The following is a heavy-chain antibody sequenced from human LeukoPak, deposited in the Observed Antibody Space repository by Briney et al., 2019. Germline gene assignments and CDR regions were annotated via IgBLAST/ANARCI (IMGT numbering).Heavy chain of an antibody. D-gene: IGHD3-10*01. J-gene: IGHJ4*02. Sequence: PGESLKISCKGTGYSFTTYWIGWVRQMPGKGLGRMGVIYPGDSDTRYSPSFQGQVTISADKSISTAYLQWSRLKASDTAMYYCASSSRPYGTGTYSYDYWGQGTLVTVPS. CDR2: IYPGDSDT. CDR3: ASSSRPYGTGTYSYDY. CDR1: GYSFTTYW. V-gene: IGHV5-51*01.